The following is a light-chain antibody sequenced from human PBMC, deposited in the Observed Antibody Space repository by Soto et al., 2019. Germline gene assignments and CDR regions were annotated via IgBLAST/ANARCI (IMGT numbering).Light chain of an antibody. V-gene: IGKV1-8*01. CDR3: QQYYSYLFT. Sequence: AIRMTHSPSSFSASTGDRVTITCRASQGISSYLAWYQQKPGKAPKLLIYAASTLQSGVPSRFSGSGSGTDFTLTISCLQSEDFATYYCQQYYSYLFTFGPGTKVDIK. CDR2: AAS. CDR1: QGISSY. J-gene: IGKJ3*01.